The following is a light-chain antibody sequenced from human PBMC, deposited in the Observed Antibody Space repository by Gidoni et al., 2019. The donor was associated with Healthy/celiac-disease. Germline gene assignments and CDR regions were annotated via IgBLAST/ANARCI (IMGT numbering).Light chain of an antibody. V-gene: IGLV2-14*01. CDR1: SSDVGGYNY. Sequence: QSALTQPASVSAPPGQSITISCTGTSSDVGGYNYVSWYQQHPGKAPKLMIYEVSNRPSGVSNRFSGSKSGNTASLTISGLQAEDEADYYCSSYTSSSPYVFGTGTKVTVL. CDR2: EVS. J-gene: IGLJ1*01. CDR3: SSYTSSSPYV.